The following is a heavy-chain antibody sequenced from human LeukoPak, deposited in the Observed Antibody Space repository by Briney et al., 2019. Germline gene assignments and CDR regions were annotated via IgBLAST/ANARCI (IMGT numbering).Heavy chain of an antibody. CDR1: GFTFSSYA. Sequence: SGGSLRLSCAASGFTFSSYAMTWVRQAPGKGLEWVSAITSGGLTFYADSVKGRFTISRDNSKNTLYLQMNSLRAEDTAVYYCARDLTYYYDSSGPSNAFDIWGQGTMVTVSS. CDR2: ITSGGLT. D-gene: IGHD3-22*01. V-gene: IGHV3-23*01. CDR3: ARDLTYYYDSSGPSNAFDI. J-gene: IGHJ3*02.